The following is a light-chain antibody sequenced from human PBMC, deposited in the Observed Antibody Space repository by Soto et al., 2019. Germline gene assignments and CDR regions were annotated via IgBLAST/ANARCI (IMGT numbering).Light chain of an antibody. CDR3: QQYGSSLMYT. Sequence: EVVMTQSPATLSVSPGERATLSCRASQSVSSKLAWYQQKPGQAPRLLIYGASTRATGIPDRFSGSGSGTDFTLTISRLEPEDFAVYYCQQYGSSLMYTFGQGTKLEIK. J-gene: IGKJ2*01. CDR2: GAS. V-gene: IGKV3-20*01. CDR1: QSVSSK.